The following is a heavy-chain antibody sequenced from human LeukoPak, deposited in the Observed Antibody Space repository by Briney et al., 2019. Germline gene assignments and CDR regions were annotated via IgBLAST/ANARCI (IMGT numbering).Heavy chain of an antibody. Sequence: ASVKVSCKASGYTFTNYDLNWVRQAAGQGLEWMGWMNPNSGHAGYAQKFQGRVTMTRNTSISTAYMELSSLRSEDTAVYYCARGVGYCSSSGCRKRMDVWGQGTTVTVSS. J-gene: IGHJ6*02. D-gene: IGHD2-2*01. V-gene: IGHV1-8*01. CDR2: MNPNSGHA. CDR3: ARGVGYCSSSGCRKRMDV. CDR1: GYTFTNYD.